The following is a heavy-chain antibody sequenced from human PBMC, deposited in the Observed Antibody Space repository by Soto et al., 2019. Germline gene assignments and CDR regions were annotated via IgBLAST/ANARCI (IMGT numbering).Heavy chain of an antibody. V-gene: IGHV3-23*01. CDR3: AKYYYDSSGYYRYFDY. CDR2: ISGSGGST. D-gene: IGHD3-22*01. Sequence: GGSLRLSCAASGFTFSSYAMSWVRQAPGKGLDWVSAISGSGGSTYYADSVKGRFTISRDNSKNTLYLQMNSLRAEDTAVYYCAKYYYDSSGYYRYFDYWGQGTLVTVSS. J-gene: IGHJ4*02. CDR1: GFTFSSYA.